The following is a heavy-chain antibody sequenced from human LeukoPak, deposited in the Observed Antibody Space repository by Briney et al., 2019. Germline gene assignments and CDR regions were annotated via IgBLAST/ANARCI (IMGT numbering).Heavy chain of an antibody. CDR2: FDHEDGET. D-gene: IGHD3-3*01. CDR1: GYTLTELS. CDR3: ATTPPYDFWSGSPRRNYYYYGMDV. Sequence: ASVKVSCKVSGYTLTELSMHWVRQAPGKGLEWMGGFDHEDGETIYAQKFQGRVTMTEDTSTDTAYMELSSLRSEDTAVYYCATTPPYDFWSGSPRRNYYYYGMDVWGQGTTVTVS. V-gene: IGHV1-24*01. J-gene: IGHJ6*02.